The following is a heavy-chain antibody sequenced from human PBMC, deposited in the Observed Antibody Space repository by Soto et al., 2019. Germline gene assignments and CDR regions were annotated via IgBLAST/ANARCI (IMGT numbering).Heavy chain of an antibody. V-gene: IGHV4-59*01. CDR1: GGSIISYY. J-gene: IGHJ5*02. Sequence: WETLSLTCTVSGGSIISYYSSWIRQPPGKGLERMGYIYYSGSTNYNPSLKSRVTISVDTSKNQFSLKLSSVTAADTAVYYCARVYYYDSSGYYYPAHWFAPWGQGTLVTVSS. CDR2: IYYSGST. D-gene: IGHD3-22*01. CDR3: ARVYYYDSSGYYYPAHWFAP.